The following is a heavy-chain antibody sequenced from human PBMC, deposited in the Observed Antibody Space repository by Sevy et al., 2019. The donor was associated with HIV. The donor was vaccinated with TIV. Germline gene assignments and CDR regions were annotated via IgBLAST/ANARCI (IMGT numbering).Heavy chain of an antibody. CDR2: ISASGGST. CDR1: GSTFISYV. CDR3: AKEDSGGYLY. D-gene: IGHD3-22*01. Sequence: GGSLRLSCAASGSTFISYVMTWVRQAPGKGLEWVSTISASGGSTYYADSVKGRFTISRDNSKNTLDLKMNSLRAGDTAVYYCAKEDSGGYLYWGQGTLVTASS. V-gene: IGHV3-23*01. J-gene: IGHJ4*02.